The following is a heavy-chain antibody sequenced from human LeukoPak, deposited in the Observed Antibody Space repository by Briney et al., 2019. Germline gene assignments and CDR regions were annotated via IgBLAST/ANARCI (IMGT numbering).Heavy chain of an antibody. V-gene: IGHV1-69*04. D-gene: IGHD2/OR15-2a*01. J-gene: IGHJ4*02. Sequence: SVKVSCKASGGTFITYAISWVRQAPGQGLEWMGRIIPILDITNYAQKFQGRVTITADKSTSTAYMELSSLRSEDTAVYYCARSGFSAYYFDYWGQGTLVTVSS. CDR2: IIPILDIT. CDR1: GGTFITYA. CDR3: ARSGFSAYYFDY.